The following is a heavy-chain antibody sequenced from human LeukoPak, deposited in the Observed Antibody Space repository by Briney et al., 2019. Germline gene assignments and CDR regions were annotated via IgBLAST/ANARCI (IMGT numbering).Heavy chain of an antibody. CDR1: GYSFTSYW. D-gene: IGHD6-19*01. CDR2: IYPGDSDI. V-gene: IGHV5-51*01. CDR3: ARGTYSSGWWATDNNPDYFDY. J-gene: IGHJ4*02. Sequence: GASLKISCKGSGYSFTSYWIGWVRPMPGKGLEWMGFIYPGDSDIRYSPSFQGQVTISADKSISTAYLQWSSLKASDTAMYYCARGTYSSGWWATDNNPDYFDYWGQGTLVTVSS.